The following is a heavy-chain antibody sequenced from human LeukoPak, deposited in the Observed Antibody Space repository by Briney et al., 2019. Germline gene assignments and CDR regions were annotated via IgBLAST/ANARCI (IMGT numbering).Heavy chain of an antibody. J-gene: IGHJ4*02. Sequence: PWETLSLTCSVSGASINGYYWSWIRQPAGKGLEWIGRIYVTGSTNYNPSLKSRVTMSADRSKNQFSLKLTSVTAADTAVYYCARGTGPLDYWGQGTLVTVSS. CDR1: GASINGYY. CDR3: ARGTGPLDY. V-gene: IGHV4-4*07. CDR2: IYVTGST.